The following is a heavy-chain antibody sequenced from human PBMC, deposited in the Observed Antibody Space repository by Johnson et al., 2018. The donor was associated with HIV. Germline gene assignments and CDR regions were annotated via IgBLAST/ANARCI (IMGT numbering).Heavy chain of an antibody. CDR1: GFTFSGSA. D-gene: IGHD1-26*01. Sequence: QVQLVESGGGLVQPGGSLRLACAASGFTFSGSALHWVRQPSGKGLEWVAFIRYDETNKYYADSVKGRFTISRDNSKDTLYLQMNSLRAEDTAVYYCARDTSHAFYSGSYWGAFDIWGQGTMVTVSS. J-gene: IGHJ3*02. CDR2: IRYDETNK. V-gene: IGHV3-30*02. CDR3: ARDTSHAFYSGSYWGAFDI.